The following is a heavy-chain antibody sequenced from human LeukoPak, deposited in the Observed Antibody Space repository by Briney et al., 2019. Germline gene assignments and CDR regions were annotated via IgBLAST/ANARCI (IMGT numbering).Heavy chain of an antibody. Sequence: GASVTVSCKASGYTFTSYGISWVRQAPGQGLEWMGGIIPILGIANYAQKFQGRVTITADKSTSTAYMELSSLRSEDTAVYYCARDRNSGSSLDIWGQGTMLTVSS. CDR1: GYTFTSYG. D-gene: IGHD6-6*01. CDR3: ARDRNSGSSLDI. J-gene: IGHJ3*02. V-gene: IGHV1-69*10. CDR2: IIPILGIA.